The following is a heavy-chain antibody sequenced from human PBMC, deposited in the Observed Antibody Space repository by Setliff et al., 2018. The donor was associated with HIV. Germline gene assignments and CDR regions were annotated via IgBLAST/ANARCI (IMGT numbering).Heavy chain of an antibody. J-gene: IGHJ4*02. CDR1: GGSLSGYY. CDR3: ARLRITMIMMLNYFDY. CDR2: INHSGST. D-gene: IGHD3-22*01. Sequence: LSLTCAVYGGSLSGYYWSWIRQPPGKGLEWFGEINHSGSTNYNPSLKSRVTTSVDTSKNQFSLKLSSVTAADTAVYYCARLRITMIMMLNYFDYWGQGTLVTVSS. V-gene: IGHV4-34*01.